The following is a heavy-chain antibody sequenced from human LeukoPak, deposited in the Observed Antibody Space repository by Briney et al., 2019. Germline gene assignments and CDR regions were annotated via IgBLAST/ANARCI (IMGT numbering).Heavy chain of an antibody. CDR1: GDSISGNFYF. J-gene: IGHJ5*02. CDR2: IYASGAA. CDR3: ARERVYYYGPFDP. Sequence: SQTLSLTCTVSGDSISGNFYFWSWIRQTAGKGLEWIGRIYASGAASHNPSLKSRVTISVDTSKNQYFLKLKSVTAADTAVYYCARERVYYYGPFDPWGQGTRVIVSS. V-gene: IGHV4-61*02. D-gene: IGHD3-22*01.